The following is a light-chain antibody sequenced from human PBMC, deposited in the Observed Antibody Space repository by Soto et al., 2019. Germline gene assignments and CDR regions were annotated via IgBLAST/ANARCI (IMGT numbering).Light chain of an antibody. CDR2: DSF. J-gene: IGKJ5*01. CDR3: QQRSTWPVT. Sequence: EIVLTQSPATLSLSPGERATLSCRASQSVSSYLAWYQQKPGQAPRLLIYDSFNRATGIPARFSGSGSGTDFTLTISGLEPEDFAVYYCQQRSTWPVTFGQGTRLEIK. CDR1: QSVSSY. V-gene: IGKV3-11*01.